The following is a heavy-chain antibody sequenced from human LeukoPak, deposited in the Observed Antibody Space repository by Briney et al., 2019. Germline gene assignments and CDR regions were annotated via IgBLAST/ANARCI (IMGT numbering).Heavy chain of an antibody. V-gene: IGHV3-23*01. CDR1: GFTFSSYA. CDR3: AKGYYRADDAFDI. CDR2: ISGSGGST. J-gene: IGHJ3*02. Sequence: GGSLRLSCAASGFTFSSYAMSWVRQAPGKGLEWVSSISGSGGSTYFADSVKGRFTISRDNSKNTLYLQMNSLRAEDTAVYYCAKGYYRADDAFDIWGQGTMVTVSS. D-gene: IGHD2-15*01.